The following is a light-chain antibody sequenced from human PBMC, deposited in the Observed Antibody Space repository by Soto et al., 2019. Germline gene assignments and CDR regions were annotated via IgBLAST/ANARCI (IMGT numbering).Light chain of an antibody. J-gene: IGKJ4*01. CDR1: QGISNY. Sequence: DIQMTHSPSSLSASVGDRVTITCLASQGISNYLAWYQQKPGKVPKLLIYAASTLQSGVPSRFSGSGSGTDFTLTISSLQPEDVATYYCQKFISAPLTFGGGTKVDIK. V-gene: IGKV1-27*01. CDR3: QKFISAPLT. CDR2: AAS.